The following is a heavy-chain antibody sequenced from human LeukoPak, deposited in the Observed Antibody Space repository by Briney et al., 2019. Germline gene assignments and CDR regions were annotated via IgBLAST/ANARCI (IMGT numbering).Heavy chain of an antibody. CDR3: ESVVEEGLYGMDV. Sequence: PGGSLRLSCAASGFTFTSYAMNWVRQAPGKGLEWVSTVSGSGGITYYADSVKGRFTISRDNSKNTLYLQMNSLRAEDTAVYYCESVVEEGLYGMDVWGQGTTVTVSS. CDR1: GFTFTSYA. V-gene: IGHV3-23*01. CDR2: VSGSGGIT. J-gene: IGHJ6*02. D-gene: IGHD2-15*01.